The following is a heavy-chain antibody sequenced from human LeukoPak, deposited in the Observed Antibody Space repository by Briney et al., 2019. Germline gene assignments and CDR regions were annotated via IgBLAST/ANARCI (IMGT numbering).Heavy chain of an antibody. J-gene: IGHJ6*02. D-gene: IGHD3-10*01. V-gene: IGHV1-18*01. Sequence: ASVKVSCKASGYTFTSYGISWVRQAPGQGLEWMGWISAYNGNTNYAQKLQGRVTMTTDTSTSTAYMELRSLRSDDTAVYYCASTPPITMVRGVKPDYYYYGMDVWGQGTTVTVSS. CDR3: ASTPPITMVRGVKPDYYYYGMDV. CDR1: GYTFTSYG. CDR2: ISAYNGNT.